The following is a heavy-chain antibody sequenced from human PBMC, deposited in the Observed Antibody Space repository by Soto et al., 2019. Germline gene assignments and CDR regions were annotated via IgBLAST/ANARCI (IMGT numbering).Heavy chain of an antibody. CDR1: GDSISGSRYY. CDR2: IYYSGST. CDR3: AIGGTYNPRRHNWFDP. J-gene: IGHJ5*02. V-gene: IGHV4-39*01. D-gene: IGHD3-10*01. Sequence: SETLSLTCTVSGDSISGSRYYWGWIRQPPGKGLEWIGSIYYSGSTYYNPSLKSRVTISVDRSKNQFSLNLNSVTAADTAVFYCAIGGTYNPRRHNWFDPWGQGTLVTVSS.